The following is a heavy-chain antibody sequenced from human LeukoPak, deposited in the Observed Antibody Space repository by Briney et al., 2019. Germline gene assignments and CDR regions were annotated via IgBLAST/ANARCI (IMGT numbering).Heavy chain of an antibody. V-gene: IGHV3-9*01. CDR2: ITWNSGRI. D-gene: IGHD6-25*01. Sequence: WIRQPPGKGLEWVSGITWNSGRIGYADSVKGRFTISRDNAKNSLYLQMNSLRGEDTALYYCAKDTRGRLYYYMDVWGKGTTVTVSS. J-gene: IGHJ6*03. CDR3: AKDTRGRLYYYMDV.